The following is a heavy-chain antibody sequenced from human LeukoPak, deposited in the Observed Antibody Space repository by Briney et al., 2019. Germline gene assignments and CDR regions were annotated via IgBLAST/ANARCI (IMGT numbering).Heavy chain of an antibody. D-gene: IGHD3-10*01. V-gene: IGHV4-4*07. CDR2: IYTSGTI. Sequence: SQTLSLTCTVSGGSISSYYWSWIRQPAGNVLEWIGRIYTSGTITYNPSLKSRVTMSVDTSKNQFSLKLSSVTAADTAVYYCARDSGTTGEVKFDPWGQGTLVTVSS. CDR1: GGSISSYY. J-gene: IGHJ5*02. CDR3: ARDSGTTGEVKFDP.